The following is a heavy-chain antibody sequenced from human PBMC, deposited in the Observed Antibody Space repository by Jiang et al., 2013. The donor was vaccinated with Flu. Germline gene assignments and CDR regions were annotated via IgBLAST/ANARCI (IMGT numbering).Heavy chain of an antibody. V-gene: IGHV5-51*01. Sequence: EWMGIIYPGDSDTRYSPSFQGQVTISADKSISTAYLQWSSLKASDTAMYYCARQAYDSSGYYYYWGQGTLVTVSS. D-gene: IGHD3-22*01. CDR3: ARQAYDSSGYYYY. J-gene: IGHJ4*02. CDR2: IYPGDSDT.